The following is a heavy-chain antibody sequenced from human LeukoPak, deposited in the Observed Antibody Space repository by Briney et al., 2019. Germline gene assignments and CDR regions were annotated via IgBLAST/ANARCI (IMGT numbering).Heavy chain of an antibody. CDR3: ARWPDAVATNYLLFYYMDV. D-gene: IGHD5-24*01. V-gene: IGHV3-48*01. CDR1: GLSFSAYS. J-gene: IGHJ6*03. Sequence: GGSLRLSCEASGLSFSAYSLNWVRQAPGKGLEWSSSISSGSSLINYADSVKGRFTISRDNAKNALYLQMSSLRVEDTALYYCARWPDAVATNYLLFYYMDVWGVGTAVTVS. CDR2: ISSGSSLI.